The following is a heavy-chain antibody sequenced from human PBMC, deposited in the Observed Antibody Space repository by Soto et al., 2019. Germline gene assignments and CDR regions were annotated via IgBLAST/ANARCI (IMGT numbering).Heavy chain of an antibody. D-gene: IGHD2-15*01. V-gene: IGHV3-23*01. CDR3: AKRRGAGGHFDY. J-gene: IGHJ4*02. Sequence: GSLRPPCAASGFTFSSYAMGWVRQGPGKGLEWVAVVSIGGSTHYADSVRGRFTISRDNSKNTLSLQMNSLTAEDADVYFCAKRRGAGGHFDYWGQGALVNVSS. CDR2: VSIGGST. CDR1: GFTFSSYA.